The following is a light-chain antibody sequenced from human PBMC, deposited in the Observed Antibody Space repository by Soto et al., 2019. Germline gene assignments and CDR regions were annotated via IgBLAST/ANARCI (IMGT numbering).Light chain of an antibody. J-gene: IGKJ2*01. V-gene: IGKV1-5*03. CDR3: QQSYSTPRT. CDR1: QTISSW. CDR2: KAS. Sequence: DIQMTRSPSTLSGSVGDRVTITCRASQTISSWLAWYQQKPGKAPKLLIYKASTLKSGVPSRFSGSGSGTEFTLTISSLQPEDFATYYCQQSYSTPRTFGQGTKVDIK.